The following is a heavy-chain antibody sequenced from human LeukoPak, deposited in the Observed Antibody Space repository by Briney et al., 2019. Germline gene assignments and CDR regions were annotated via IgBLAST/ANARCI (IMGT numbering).Heavy chain of an antibody. D-gene: IGHD5-18*01. J-gene: IGHJ6*02. Sequence: ASVKVSCKVSGYTLSELSMQWVRQAPGKGLEWMGSFDPEDGETIYAQKFQGRVTMTEDTSTDTAYMELSSLRSEETAVYYCARDQGLTAPPPYGLDVWGQGTTVIVSS. CDR1: GYTLSELS. V-gene: IGHV1-24*01. CDR3: ARDQGLTAPPPYGLDV. CDR2: FDPEDGET.